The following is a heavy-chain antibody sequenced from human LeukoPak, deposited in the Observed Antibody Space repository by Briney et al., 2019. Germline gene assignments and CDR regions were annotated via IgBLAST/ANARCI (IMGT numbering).Heavy chain of an antibody. CDR3: ARGRAPYYYYMDV. Sequence: SETLSLTCAVYGGSFSGYFWSWIRQPPGKGLELIGEINHSGSTNYNPSLKSRVTMSVDTSKNQFSLNLSSVTAADTAVYYCARGRAPYYYYMDVWGEGTTVTVSS. J-gene: IGHJ6*03. CDR1: GGSFSGYF. V-gene: IGHV4-34*01. CDR2: INHSGST.